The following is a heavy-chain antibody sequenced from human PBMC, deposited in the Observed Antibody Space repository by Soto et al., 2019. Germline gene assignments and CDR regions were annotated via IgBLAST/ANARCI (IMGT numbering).Heavy chain of an antibody. D-gene: IGHD2-15*01. CDR3: ARSQALLPNGMDV. J-gene: IGHJ6*02. V-gene: IGHV5-51*01. CDR1: GYSFTSYW. Sequence: SLKISCKGSGYSFTSYWIGWVRQMPGKGLEWMGIIYPGDSDTRYSPSFQGQVTISADKSISTAYLQWSSLKASDTAMYYCARSQALLPNGMDVWGQGTTLTVSS. CDR2: IYPGDSDT.